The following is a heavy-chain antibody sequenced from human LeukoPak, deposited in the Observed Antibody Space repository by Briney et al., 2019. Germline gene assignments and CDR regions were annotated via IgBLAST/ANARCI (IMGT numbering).Heavy chain of an antibody. CDR2: IYYSGST. Sequence: PSETLSLTCTVSGGSISSSSYYWAWIRQPPGKGLEWIGNIYYSGSTYYNPSLKSRVTISVDTSKNQFSLKLSSVTAADTAVYYCARYAVEYSGTYFDSWGQGSLVTVSS. D-gene: IGHD1-26*01. J-gene: IGHJ4*02. CDR1: GGSISSSSYY. V-gene: IGHV4-39*01. CDR3: ARYAVEYSGTYFDS.